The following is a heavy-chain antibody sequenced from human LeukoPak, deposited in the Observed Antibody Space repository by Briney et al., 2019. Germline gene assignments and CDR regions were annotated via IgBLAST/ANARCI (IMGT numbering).Heavy chain of an antibody. CDR2: ISGSGGST. V-gene: IGHV3-23*01. D-gene: IGHD3-10*01. CDR3: AKILLWFGELYDY. Sequence: PGGSLRLSCAASGFTFSSYAMSWVRQAPGKGLEWVSAISGSGGSTYYADSVEGRFTISRDNSKNTLYLQMNSLRAEDTAVYYCAKILLWFGELYDYWGQGTLVTVSS. J-gene: IGHJ4*02. CDR1: GFTFSSYA.